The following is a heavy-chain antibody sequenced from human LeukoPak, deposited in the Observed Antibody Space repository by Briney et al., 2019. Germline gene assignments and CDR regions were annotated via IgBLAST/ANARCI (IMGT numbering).Heavy chain of an antibody. CDR1: GFTFSSYA. Sequence: GGSLRLSCAASGFTFSSYAMHWVRQAPGKGLEWVAVISYDGSNKYYADSVKGRFTISRDNSKNTLYLQMNSLRAEDTAVYYCAGAQGVCTNGVCYGSAFDIWGQGTMVTVSS. V-gene: IGHV3-30*04. CDR3: AGAQGVCTNGVCYGSAFDI. J-gene: IGHJ3*02. D-gene: IGHD2-8*01. CDR2: ISYDGSNK.